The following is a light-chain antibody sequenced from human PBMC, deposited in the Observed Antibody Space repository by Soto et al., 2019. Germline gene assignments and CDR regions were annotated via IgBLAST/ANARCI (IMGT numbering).Light chain of an antibody. CDR1: QSISSW. J-gene: IGKJ1*01. CDR3: QQYKTYWS. Sequence: DIQMTQSPSTLSASVGDRITITCRASQSISSWLAWYQQKSGKAPKVLIHKASSLESGVPSRFSGSGSGTEFTLTISRLQPDDFSAYYCQQYKTYWSFGQGTKVEIK. CDR2: KAS. V-gene: IGKV1-5*03.